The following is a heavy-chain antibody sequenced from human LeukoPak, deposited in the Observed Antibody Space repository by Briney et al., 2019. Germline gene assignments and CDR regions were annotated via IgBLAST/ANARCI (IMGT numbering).Heavy chain of an antibody. V-gene: IGHV3-30-3*01. CDR3: AREAVVAPRSLDY. CDR1: GFTFSSYA. D-gene: IGHD2-15*01. CDR2: ISYDGSNK. J-gene: IGHJ4*02. Sequence: GGSLRLSCAASGFTFSSYAMHWVRQAPGKGLEWVAVISYDGSNKYYADSVKGRFTISRDNSNNTLYLQMNSLRAEDTAVYYCAREAVVAPRSLDYWGQGTLVTVSS.